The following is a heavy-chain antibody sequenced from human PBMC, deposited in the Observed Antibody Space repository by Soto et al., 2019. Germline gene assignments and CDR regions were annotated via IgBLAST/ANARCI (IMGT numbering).Heavy chain of an antibody. CDR1: GFTFSSYA. CDR2: ISYDGSNK. CDR3: AVRGWGYYYYGMDV. J-gene: IGHJ6*02. Sequence: GGSLRLSCAASGFTFSSYAMHWVRQAPGKGLEWVAVISYDGSNKYYADSVKGRVTMTTDTSTSTAYVELRSLRSDDTAVYYCAVRGWGYYYYGMDVWGQGTTVTVSS. D-gene: IGHD3-16*01. V-gene: IGHV3-30-3*01.